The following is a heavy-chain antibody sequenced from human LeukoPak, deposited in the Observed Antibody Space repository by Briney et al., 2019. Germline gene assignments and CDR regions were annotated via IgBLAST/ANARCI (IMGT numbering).Heavy chain of an antibody. CDR3: AKDAQRGFDCSNSLES. CDR2: IWHDGSSQ. J-gene: IGHJ5*01. CDR1: GFTFDHYG. Sequence: PGGSLRLSWVASGFTFDHYGMHWVRQAPGKGLEWVAVIWHDGSSQYYADSVKGRFTISRDNSMNTLYLQMNSLRAEDTAVYYCAKDAQRGFDCSNSLESWGQGTLVTVSS. D-gene: IGHD3-9*01. V-gene: IGHV3-33*06.